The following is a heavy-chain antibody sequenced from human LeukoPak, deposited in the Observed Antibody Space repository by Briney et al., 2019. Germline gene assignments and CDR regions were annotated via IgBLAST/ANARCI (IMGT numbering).Heavy chain of an antibody. Sequence: GGSLRLSCAASGFGFSSYSMNSVRQAPGERLEWVLSISSISSYIYYTHSVKGRFSISRDNAKNSLYLQMNSLRAEDTAVYYCARGVNYYYCGMDVWGQGTTVTVSS. CDR2: ISSISSYI. D-gene: IGHD3-3*01. CDR3: ARGVNYYYCGMDV. V-gene: IGHV3-21*01. CDR1: GFGFSSYS. J-gene: IGHJ6*02.